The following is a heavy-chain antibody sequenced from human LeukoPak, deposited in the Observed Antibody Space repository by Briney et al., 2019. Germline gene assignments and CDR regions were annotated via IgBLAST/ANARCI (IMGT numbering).Heavy chain of an antibody. J-gene: IGHJ4*02. V-gene: IGHV3-72*01. CDR2: TKNKANSYTT. D-gene: IGHD1-26*01. Sequence: GGSLRLSWAASGFTFSDHYMDWVRQAPGKGLEWVGRTKNKANSYTTEYAASVKGRFTISRDDSKSSLYLQMNSLRTEDTAVYYCVSWISGHGYWGQGTLVTVSS. CDR3: VSWISGHGY. CDR1: GFTFSDHY.